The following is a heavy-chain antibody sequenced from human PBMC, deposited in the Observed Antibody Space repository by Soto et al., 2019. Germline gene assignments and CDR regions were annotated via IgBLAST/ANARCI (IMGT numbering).Heavy chain of an antibody. D-gene: IGHD6-25*01. Sequence: EVQLVESGGGLVQPGGSLRLSCAASGFTFSSYWMSWVRQAPGKGLEWVANIKQDGSEKYYVDSVKGRFTISRDNAKNSLYLQMSSLRAEDTAVYYCARVSGYYYYYGMDVWGQGTTVTVSS. CDR2: IKQDGSEK. V-gene: IGHV3-7*01. J-gene: IGHJ6*02. CDR1: GFTFSSYW. CDR3: ARVSGYYYYYGMDV.